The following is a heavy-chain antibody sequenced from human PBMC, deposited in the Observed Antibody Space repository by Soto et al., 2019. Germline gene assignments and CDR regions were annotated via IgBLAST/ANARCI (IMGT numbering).Heavy chain of an antibody. CDR2: NSTYNGNT. V-gene: IGHV1-18*04. D-gene: IGHD6-19*01. Sequence: QVQLVQSGAEVKKPGASLKVSCQASGYSFSDYGIAWVRQAPGQGLAWVGWNSTYNGNTNYAQKFQGRVTMTTDTSANTAYMELRSLRSDDTAMYYCARYGYSSGWYLGTGMDVWGQGTPVTVSS. CDR1: GYSFSDYG. J-gene: IGHJ6*02. CDR3: ARYGYSSGWYLGTGMDV.